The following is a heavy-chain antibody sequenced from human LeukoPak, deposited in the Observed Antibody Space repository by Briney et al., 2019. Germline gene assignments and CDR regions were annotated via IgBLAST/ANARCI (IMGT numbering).Heavy chain of an antibody. CDR1: GYTFTSYG. CDR2: ISAYNGNT. CDR3: ARGWGIVVVPAAIPDAFDI. D-gene: IGHD2-2*02. V-gene: IGHV1-18*01. Sequence: GASVKVSCKASGYTFTSYGISWVRQAPGQGLEWMGWISAYNGNTNYAQKLQGRVTMTTDTSTSTAYMELRSLRSDDTAVYYCARGWGIVVVPAAIPDAFDIWGQGTMVTVSS. J-gene: IGHJ3*02.